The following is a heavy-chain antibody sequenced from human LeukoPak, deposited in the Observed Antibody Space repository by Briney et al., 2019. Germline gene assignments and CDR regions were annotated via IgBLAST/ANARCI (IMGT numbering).Heavy chain of an antibody. CDR3: ASYSTVTTDWYYFDY. V-gene: IGHV3-23*01. CDR2: ISGSGGST. J-gene: IGHJ4*02. CDR1: GFTFSSYA. D-gene: IGHD4-17*01. Sequence: GGSLRLSCAASGFTFSSYAMSWVRQAPGKGLEWVSAISGSGGSTYYADSVKGRFTISRDNSKNTLYLQMNSLRAEDTAVYYCASYSTVTTDWYYFDYWGQGTLVTVSS.